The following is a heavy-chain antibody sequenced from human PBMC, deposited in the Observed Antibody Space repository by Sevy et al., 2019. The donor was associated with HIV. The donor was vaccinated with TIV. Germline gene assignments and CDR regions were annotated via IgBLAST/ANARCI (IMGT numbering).Heavy chain of an antibody. J-gene: IGHJ5*02. CDR1: GFTFSSYS. V-gene: IGHV3-48*02. CDR2: ISSSSSTI. Sequence: GGSLRLSCAASGFTFSSYSMNWVRQAPGKGLEWVSYISSSSSTIYYADSVKGRFTISRDNAKNSLYLQMNSLRDEDTAVYYWAGWGDSGIHARGGFDPWGQGTLVTVSS. CDR3: AGWGDSGIHARGGFDP. D-gene: IGHD1-26*01.